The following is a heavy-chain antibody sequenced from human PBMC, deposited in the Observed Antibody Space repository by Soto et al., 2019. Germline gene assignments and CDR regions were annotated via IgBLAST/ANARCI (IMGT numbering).Heavy chain of an antibody. V-gene: IGHV4-34*01. CDR2: INHSGST. CDR1: GGSFSGYY. Sequence: PSETLSLTCAVYGGSFSGYYWSWIRQPPGKGLEWIGEINHSGSTNYNPSLKSRVTISVDTSKNQFSLKLSSVTAAETAVYYCARVGSETGNREYYYYYGMDVWGQGTTVTVS. J-gene: IGHJ6*02. D-gene: IGHD1-1*01. CDR3: ARVGSETGNREYYYYYGMDV.